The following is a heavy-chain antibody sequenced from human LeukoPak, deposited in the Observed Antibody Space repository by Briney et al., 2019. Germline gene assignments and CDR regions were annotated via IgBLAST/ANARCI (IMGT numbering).Heavy chain of an antibody. CDR2: MNPNSGNT. CDR1: GYTFTSYD. J-gene: IGHJ5*02. Sequence: GASVKVSCKASGYTFTSYDINWVRQATGQGLEWMGWMNPNSGNTGYAQKFQGRVTITRNTSISTAYMELSSLRSEDTAVYYCARAPRTGYSGYERKYWFDPWGQGTLVTVSS. CDR3: ARAPRTGYSGYERKYWFDP. V-gene: IGHV1-8*03. D-gene: IGHD5-12*01.